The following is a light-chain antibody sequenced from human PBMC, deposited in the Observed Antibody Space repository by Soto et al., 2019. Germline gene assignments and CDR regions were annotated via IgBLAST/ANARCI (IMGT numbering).Light chain of an antibody. V-gene: IGKV3-11*01. Sequence: EIVLTQSPATLSLSPGERATLSCRASQSVSSYLAWYQQKPGQAPRLLIYDASNRATGIPARFSGGGSGTDFTLTISSLEPEDFAVYYCQQRSNWRTFGQGTKV. CDR2: DAS. CDR3: QQRSNWRT. J-gene: IGKJ1*01. CDR1: QSVSSY.